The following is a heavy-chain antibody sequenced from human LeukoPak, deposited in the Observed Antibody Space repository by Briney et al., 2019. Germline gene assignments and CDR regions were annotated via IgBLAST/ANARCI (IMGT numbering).Heavy chain of an antibody. CDR1: GYTFTSYY. Sequence: GASVKVSCKASGYTFTSYYMHLVRRAPGQGLEWMGIINPSGGSTSYAQKFQGRVTMTRDTSTSTVYMELSSLRSEDTAVYYCARDPNLHLTYFDYWGQGTLVTVSS. J-gene: IGHJ4*02. CDR2: INPSGGST. V-gene: IGHV1-46*01. CDR3: ARDPNLHLTYFDY. D-gene: IGHD4/OR15-4a*01.